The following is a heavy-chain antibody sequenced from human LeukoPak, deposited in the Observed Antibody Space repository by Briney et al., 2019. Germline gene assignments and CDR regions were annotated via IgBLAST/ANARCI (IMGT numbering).Heavy chain of an antibody. CDR3: ARDKPFDSSSGHYFYYYMGV. J-gene: IGHJ6*03. D-gene: IGHD2-2*01. Sequence: PGGSLRLSCVASEFTFSSYAMHWVRQAPGKGLEWVAAVSYDGINTHYADSVKGRFTISRDNSKNTLYLQMNGLTAEDTGVYYCARDKPFDSSSGHYFYYYMGVWGKGTTVTVSS. CDR1: EFTFSSYA. V-gene: IGHV3-30-3*01. CDR2: VSYDGINT.